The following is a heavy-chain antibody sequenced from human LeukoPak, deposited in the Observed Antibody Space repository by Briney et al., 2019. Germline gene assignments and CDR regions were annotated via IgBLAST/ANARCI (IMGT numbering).Heavy chain of an antibody. CDR1: GGSISSGDYY. J-gene: IGHJ5*02. Sequence: SQTLSLTCTVSGGSISSGDYYWSWIRQPPGKGLEWIGYTYYSGSTYYNPSLKSRVTISVDTSKNQFSLKLSSVTAADTAVYYCAREGSGYNWFDPWGQGTLVTVSS. D-gene: IGHD3-22*01. CDR2: TYYSGST. V-gene: IGHV4-30-4*01. CDR3: AREGSGYNWFDP.